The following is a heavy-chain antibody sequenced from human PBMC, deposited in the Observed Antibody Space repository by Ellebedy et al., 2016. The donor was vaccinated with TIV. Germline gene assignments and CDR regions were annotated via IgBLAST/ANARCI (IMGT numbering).Heavy chain of an antibody. D-gene: IGHD3-22*01. CDR3: AKGTDDSSGYYHNYGMDV. Sequence: ASVKVSCKASGYTFTGYYMHWVRQAPGQGPEWLGWINPNSGFTHYAQNFQGRVTMTRDTSISTAYMELSGLTSDDRAVYYCAKGTDDSSGYYHNYGMDVWGQGTTVTVSS. CDR1: GYTFTGYY. V-gene: IGHV1-2*02. J-gene: IGHJ6*02. CDR2: INPNSGFT.